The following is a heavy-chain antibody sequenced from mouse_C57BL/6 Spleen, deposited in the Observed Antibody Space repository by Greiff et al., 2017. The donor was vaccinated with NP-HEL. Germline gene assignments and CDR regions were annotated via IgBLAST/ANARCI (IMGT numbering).Heavy chain of an antibody. J-gene: IGHJ3*01. Sequence: VQLQQPGAELVMPGASVKLSCKASGYTFTSYWMHWVKQRPGQGLEWIGEIDPSDSYTNYNQKFKGKSTLTVDKSSSTAYMQLSSLTSEDSAVYYCARPPDSSGYVGFAYWGQGTLVTVSA. CDR1: GYTFTSYW. D-gene: IGHD3-2*02. V-gene: IGHV1-69*01. CDR3: ARPPDSSGYVGFAY. CDR2: IDPSDSYT.